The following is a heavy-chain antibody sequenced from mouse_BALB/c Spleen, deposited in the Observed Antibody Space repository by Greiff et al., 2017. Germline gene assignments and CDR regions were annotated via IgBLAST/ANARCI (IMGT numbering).Heavy chain of an antibody. J-gene: IGHJ3*01. Sequence: EVQLQQSGAELVRSGASVKLSCTASGFNIKDYYMHWVKQRPEQGLEWIGWIDPENGDTEYAPKFQGKATMTADTSSNTAYLQLSSLTSEDTAVYYCNACKDRYAWFAYWGQGTLVTVSA. V-gene: IGHV14-4*02. CDR2: IDPENGDT. CDR3: NACKDRYAWFAY. D-gene: IGHD2-14*01. CDR1: GFNIKDYY.